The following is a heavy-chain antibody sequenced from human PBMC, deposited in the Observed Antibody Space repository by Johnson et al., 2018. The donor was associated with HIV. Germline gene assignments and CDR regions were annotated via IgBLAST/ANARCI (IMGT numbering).Heavy chain of an antibody. J-gene: IGHJ3*02. Sequence: QMLLVESGGGVVQPGRSLRLSCAASGFTFDEYAMHWVRQAPEKGLEWVAVISYDGNNKYYADSVKGRFTISSDNSNKTVYLQMNSLGPEDTAVYYCAKPPAMGADAFDIWGQGTMVTVSS. CDR3: AKPPAMGADAFDI. V-gene: IGHV3-30*18. CDR1: GFTFDEYA. D-gene: IGHD3-16*01. CDR2: ISYDGNNK.